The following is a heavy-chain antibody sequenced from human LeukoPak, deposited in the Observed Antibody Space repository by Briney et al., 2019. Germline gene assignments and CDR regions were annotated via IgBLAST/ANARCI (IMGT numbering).Heavy chain of an antibody. CDR2: ISSSSSFI. D-gene: IGHD3-9*01. V-gene: IGHV3-21*01. Sequence: GGSLRLSCAASGFTFSSYTMNWVRQVPGKGLEWVSSISSSSSFIFYAESLQGRFASSRDNAKNSLFLQMNSLRAEDTAVYYCARSFYDILTGDYIGDNWFDSWGQGTLVIVSS. CDR1: GFTFSSYT. CDR3: ARSFYDILTGDYIGDNWFDS. J-gene: IGHJ5*01.